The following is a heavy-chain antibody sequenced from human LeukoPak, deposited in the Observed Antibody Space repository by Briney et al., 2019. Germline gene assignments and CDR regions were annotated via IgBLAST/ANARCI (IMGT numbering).Heavy chain of an antibody. CDR1: GFTFSSYA. J-gene: IGHJ4*02. V-gene: IGHV3-23*01. CDR3: AKDRIIVGATFFDY. Sequence: GGSLRLSCAASGFTFSSYAMSWVPQAPGKGLEWVSAISGSGGSTYYADSVKGRFTISRDNSKNTLYLQMSSLRAEDTAVYYCAKDRIIVGATFFDYWGQGTLVTVSS. CDR2: ISGSGGST. D-gene: IGHD1-26*01.